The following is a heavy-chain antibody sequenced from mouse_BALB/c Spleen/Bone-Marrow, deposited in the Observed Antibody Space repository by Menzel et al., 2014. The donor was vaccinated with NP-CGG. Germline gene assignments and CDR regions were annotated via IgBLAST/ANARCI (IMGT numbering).Heavy chain of an antibody. Sequence: VQLKESGPGLVKPSQTVSLTCTVTGISITTGNYRWSWLRQFPGNKLEWIGYIYYSGTITYNPSLTSRTTITRDTSKNQFFLEMNSLTAEDTATYYCARDGGLRGYAMDYWGQGTSVTVSS. J-gene: IGHJ4*01. CDR3: ARDGGLRGYAMDY. D-gene: IGHD2-4*01. CDR1: GISITTGNYR. CDR2: IYYSGTI. V-gene: IGHV3-5*02.